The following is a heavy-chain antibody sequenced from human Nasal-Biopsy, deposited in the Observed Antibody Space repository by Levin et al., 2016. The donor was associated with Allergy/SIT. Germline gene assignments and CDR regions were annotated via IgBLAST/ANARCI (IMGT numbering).Heavy chain of an antibody. J-gene: IGHJ6*02. CDR1: GGSITSDDYY. Sequence: SETLSLTCTVSGGSITSDDYYWNWIRHHPVKGLEWIGFIFYSGTTHYNPSLESRVTISLGRSNNQFSLKLRSVTAADTAVYYCARQYSYGAPHYDSSYYHGLDVWGQGTAVTVSS. D-gene: IGHD4/OR15-4a*01. CDR2: IFYSGTT. CDR3: ARQYSYGAPHYDSSYYHGLDV. V-gene: IGHV4-31*03.